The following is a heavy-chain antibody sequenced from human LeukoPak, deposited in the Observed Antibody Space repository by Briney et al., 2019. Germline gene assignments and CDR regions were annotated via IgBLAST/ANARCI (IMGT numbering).Heavy chain of an antibody. D-gene: IGHD3-10*01. CDR1: GFTLSSYG. CDR3: ARDIVSGSGSLDY. Sequence: PGRSLRLSCAASGFTLSSYGMHWVRQAPGKGLEWVAVISYDGSNKYYADSVKGRFTISRDNAENMLYLQMNTLGAEDTAVYYCARDIVSGSGSLDYWGQGTLVTVSS. J-gene: IGHJ4*02. V-gene: IGHV3-30*03. CDR2: ISYDGSNK.